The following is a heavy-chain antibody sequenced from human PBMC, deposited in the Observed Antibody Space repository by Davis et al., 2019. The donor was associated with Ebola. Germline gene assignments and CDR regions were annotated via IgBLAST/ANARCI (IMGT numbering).Heavy chain of an antibody. J-gene: IGHJ4*02. CDR3: AKYGGYSSGWSGRYYFDY. V-gene: IGHV3-20*04. CDR1: GFTFDDYG. D-gene: IGHD6-19*01. CDR2: INWNGGST. Sequence: GESLKISCAASGFTFDDYGMSWVRQAPGKGLEWVSGINWNGGSTGYADSVKGRFTISRDNSKNTLYLQMNSLRAEDTAVYYCAKYGGYSSGWSGRYYFDYWGQGTLVTVSS.